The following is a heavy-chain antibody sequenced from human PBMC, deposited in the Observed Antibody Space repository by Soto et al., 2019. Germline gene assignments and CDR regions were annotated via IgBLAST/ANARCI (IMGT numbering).Heavy chain of an antibody. CDR2: MYSGGST. CDR1: GFPVSNNY. D-gene: IGHD1-1*01. V-gene: IGHV3-53*01. CDR3: ARDPGHGLDV. J-gene: IGHJ6*02. Sequence: LRLSCAASGFPVSNNYMSWVRQPPGKGLEWVSVMYSGGSTYYADSVKGRFTISRDNSKNTLYLQMNSLRAEDTAVYYCARDPGHGLDVWGQGTTVTVSS.